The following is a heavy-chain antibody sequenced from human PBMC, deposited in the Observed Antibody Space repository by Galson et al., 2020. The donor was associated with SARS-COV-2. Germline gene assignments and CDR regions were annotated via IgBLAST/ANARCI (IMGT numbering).Heavy chain of an antibody. J-gene: IGHJ6*02. CDR3: AREDKRGYYDSSAYYYYGMDV. D-gene: IGHD3-22*01. V-gene: IGHV3-11*06. CDR1: GFTFGDYY. CDR2: SSSSSSYT. Sequence: KIGESLKISCAASGFTFGDYYMNWIRQAPGKGLEWVSYSSSSSSYTNYADSVKGRFTISRDNAKNSLFLQMNSLRAEDTAVYYCAREDKRGYYDSSAYYYYGMDVWGHGTTVTVSS.